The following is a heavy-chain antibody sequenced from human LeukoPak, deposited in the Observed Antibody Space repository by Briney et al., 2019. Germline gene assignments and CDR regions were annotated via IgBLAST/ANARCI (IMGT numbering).Heavy chain of an antibody. J-gene: IGHJ4*02. Sequence: ASVKVSCKASGYTFTSYYMHWVRQAPGQGLEWMGIINPSGGSTSYAQKFQGRVTMTRDTSTSTVYMELSSLRSDDTAVYYCARDRGTDTEYFDCWGQGTLVTVSS. V-gene: IGHV1-46*01. CDR2: INPSGGST. CDR1: GYTFTSYY. CDR3: ARDRGTDTEYFDC. D-gene: IGHD3-10*01.